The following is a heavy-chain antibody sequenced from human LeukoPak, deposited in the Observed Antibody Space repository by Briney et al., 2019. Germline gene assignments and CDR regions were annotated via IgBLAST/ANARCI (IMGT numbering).Heavy chain of an antibody. CDR3: ARRIDGLVGATFFDY. V-gene: IGHV3-11*01. J-gene: IGHJ4*02. D-gene: IGHD1-26*01. CDR1: GYTFSDYY. CDR2: ISSSGSTI. Sequence: GGSLRLSCAASGYTFSDYYMSWIRQAPGKGLEWVSYISSSGSTIYYADSVKGRFTISRDNAKNSLYLQMNSLRAEDTAVYYCARRIDGLVGATFFDYWGQGTLVTVSS.